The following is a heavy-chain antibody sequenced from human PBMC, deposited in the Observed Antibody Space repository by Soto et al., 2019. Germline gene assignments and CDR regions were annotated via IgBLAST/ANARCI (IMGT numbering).Heavy chain of an antibody. CDR3: ARTGYDRSGYFVEYYFDY. V-gene: IGHV3-30-3*01. Sequence: QVQLVESGGGVVQPERSLRLSCAASGFTFSKYAMHWVRQARGTGLEWVAVISNDGSNPYYADSVKGRFTISRDNSKNTLYLQMNSLREEDTAVYYSARTGYDRSGYFVEYYFDYWGQGTLVTVSS. J-gene: IGHJ4*02. D-gene: IGHD3-22*01. CDR1: GFTFSKYA. CDR2: ISNDGSNP.